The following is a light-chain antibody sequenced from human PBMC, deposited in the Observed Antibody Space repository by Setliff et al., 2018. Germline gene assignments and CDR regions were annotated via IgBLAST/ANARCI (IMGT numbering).Light chain of an antibody. J-gene: IGLJ1*01. CDR3: CSYAGSYTSLYV. CDR1: SSDVGGYNY. Sequence: QSALAQPRSVSGFPGQPVTISCTGTSSDVGGYNYVSWYQQHPGKAPKLMIYDVSKRPSGVPDRFSGSKSGNTASLTISGLQAEDEADYYCCSYAGSYTSLYVFGTGTKVTVL. V-gene: IGLV2-11*01. CDR2: DVS.